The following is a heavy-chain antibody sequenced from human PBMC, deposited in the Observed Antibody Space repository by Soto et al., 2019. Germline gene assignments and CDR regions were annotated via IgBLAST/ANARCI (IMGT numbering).Heavy chain of an antibody. CDR2: ISYDGSNK. CDR1: GFTFSSYA. Sequence: PGGSLRLSCAASGFTFSSYAMHWVRQALGKGLEWVAVISYDGSNKYYADSVKGRSTISRDNSKNTLYLQMNSLRAEDTAVYYCARESGLNYYYGMDVWGQGTTVTVSS. J-gene: IGHJ6*02. CDR3: ARESGLNYYYGMDV. V-gene: IGHV3-30-3*01. D-gene: IGHD5-12*01.